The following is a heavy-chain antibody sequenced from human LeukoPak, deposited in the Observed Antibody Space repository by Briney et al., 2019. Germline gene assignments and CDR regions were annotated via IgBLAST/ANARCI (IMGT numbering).Heavy chain of an antibody. V-gene: IGHV3-21*01. CDR2: ISSSSSYI. J-gene: IGHJ6*02. CDR1: GFTFSSHS. Sequence: PGGSLRLSCAASGFTFSSHSMNWVRQAPGKGLEWVSSISSSSSYIYYADSVKGRFTISRDNAKNSLYLQMNSLRAEDTAVYYCARDGPQQLGTYYYYYYGMDVWGQGTTVTVSS. CDR3: ARDGPQQLGTYYYYYYGMDV. D-gene: IGHD6-13*01.